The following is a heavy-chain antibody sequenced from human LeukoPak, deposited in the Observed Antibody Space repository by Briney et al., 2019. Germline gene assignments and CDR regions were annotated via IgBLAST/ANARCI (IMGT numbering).Heavy chain of an antibody. CDR1: GFTFSSYG. D-gene: IGHD2/OR15-2a*01. V-gene: IGHV3-30*03. Sequence: PGGSLRLSCAASGFTFSSYGMHWVRQAPGKGLEWVAVISYDGSNKYYADSVKGRFTISRDNSKNTLYLQMNSLRAEDTAVYSCARGRLSQEGFEYWGQGILVTVSP. J-gene: IGHJ4*02. CDR3: ARGRLSQEGFEY. CDR2: ISYDGSNK.